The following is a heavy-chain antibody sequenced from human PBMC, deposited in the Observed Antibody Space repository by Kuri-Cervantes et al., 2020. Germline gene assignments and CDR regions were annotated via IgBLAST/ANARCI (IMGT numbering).Heavy chain of an antibody. V-gene: IGHV1-8*02. D-gene: IGHD3-22*01. CDR3: ARGSYYDSSGYYY. J-gene: IGHJ4*02. CDR2: IHPNSGNT. CDR1: GYTFTGYY. Sequence: ASVKVSCKASGYTFTGYYIHWVRQAPGQGLEWMGWIHPNSGNTGYAQKFQGRVTMTRNTSISTAYMELSSLRSEDTAVYYCARGSYYDSSGYYYWGQGTLVTVSS.